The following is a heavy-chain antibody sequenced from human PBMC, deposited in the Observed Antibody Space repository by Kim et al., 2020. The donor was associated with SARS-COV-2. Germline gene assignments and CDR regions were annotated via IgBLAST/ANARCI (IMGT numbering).Heavy chain of an antibody. CDR2: IWYDGSNK. D-gene: IGHD1-26*01. J-gene: IGHJ6*02. CDR3: ARFHSGSYYYYYGMDV. CDR1: GFTFSSYG. V-gene: IGHV3-33*01. Sequence: GGSLRLSCAASGFTFSSYGMHWVRQAPGKGLEWVAVIWYDGSNKYYADSVKGRFTISRDNSKNTLYLQMNSLRAEDTAVYYCARFHSGSYYYYYGMDVWGHGTTVTVSS.